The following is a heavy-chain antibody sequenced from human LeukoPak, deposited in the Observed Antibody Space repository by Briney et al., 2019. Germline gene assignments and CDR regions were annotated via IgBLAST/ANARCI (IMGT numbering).Heavy chain of an antibody. CDR1: GFTFSNAW. V-gene: IGHV3-21*01. CDR3: ARDRAGSTWFRGRGDAFDI. Sequence: PGGSLRLSCAASGFTFSNAWMSWVRQAPGKGLEWVSSISSGSAYMYYADSVKGRITVSRDNAKNSLYLEMNSLRAEDTAVYYCARDRAGSTWFRGRGDAFDIWGQGTEVTVSS. CDR2: ISSGSAYM. J-gene: IGHJ3*02. D-gene: IGHD6-13*01.